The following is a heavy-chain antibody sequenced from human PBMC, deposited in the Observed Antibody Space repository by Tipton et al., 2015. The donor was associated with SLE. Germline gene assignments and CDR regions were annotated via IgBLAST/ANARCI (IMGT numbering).Heavy chain of an antibody. Sequence: TLSLTCNVSGYSIRSSRDYWGWIRQSPGKGLEWIGSIYYNGNTHYNPSLKSRVTISVDTSKNQFSLKLTSMTAADTAVYYCARDLYQDYSRHWYFDLWGRGTLVTVSS. CDR3: ARDLYQDYSRHWYFDL. V-gene: IGHV4-39*07. CDR1: GYSIRSSRDY. CDR2: IYYNGNT. D-gene: IGHD2-2*02. J-gene: IGHJ2*01.